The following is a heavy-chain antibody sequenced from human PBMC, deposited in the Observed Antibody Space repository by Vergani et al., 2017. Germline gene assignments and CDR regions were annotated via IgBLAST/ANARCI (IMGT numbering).Heavy chain of an antibody. J-gene: IGHJ6*03. D-gene: IGHD6-6*01. V-gene: IGHV3-53*02. Sequence: EVQLVETGGGLIQPGGSLRLSCAASGFTVSSNYMSWVRQAPGKGLEWVSVIYSGGSTYYADSVKGRFTISRDNSKNTLYLQMNSLRAEDTAVYYCARATGPSNYGQLVLYYYYMDVWGKGTTVTASS. CDR2: IYSGGST. CDR1: GFTVSSNY. CDR3: ARATGPSNYGQLVLYYYYMDV.